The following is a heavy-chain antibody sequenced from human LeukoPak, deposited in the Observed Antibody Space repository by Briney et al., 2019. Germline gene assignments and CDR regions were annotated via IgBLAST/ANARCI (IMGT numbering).Heavy chain of an antibody. CDR1: GSSFSDYY. Sequence: GGSLRLSCAATGSSFSDYYTNWFRQVPGKGLEWISYISNSGGTMFYADSVKGRFTVSRDNARNSLYLQMNSLRAEDTAVYYCAKGSMVRGVIMGFDYWGQGTLVTVSS. CDR2: ISNSGGTM. J-gene: IGHJ4*02. V-gene: IGHV3-11*04. D-gene: IGHD3-10*01. CDR3: AKGSMVRGVIMGFDY.